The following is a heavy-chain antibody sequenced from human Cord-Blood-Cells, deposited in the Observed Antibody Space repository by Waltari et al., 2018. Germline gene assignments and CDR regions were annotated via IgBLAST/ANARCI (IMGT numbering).Heavy chain of an antibody. Sequence: QVQLVESGGGVVQPGRSLRLSCAASGFTFSSYGMHWVRQAPGKGLGWVAVIWYDGSNKYYADSVKGRFTISRDNSKNTLYLQMNSLRAEDTAVYYCARGRRAYYFDYWGQGTLVTVSS. CDR2: IWYDGSNK. CDR3: ARGRRAYYFDY. V-gene: IGHV3-33*01. J-gene: IGHJ4*02. CDR1: GFTFSSYG.